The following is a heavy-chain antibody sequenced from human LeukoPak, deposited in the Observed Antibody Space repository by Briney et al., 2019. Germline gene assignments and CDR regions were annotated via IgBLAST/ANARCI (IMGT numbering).Heavy chain of an antibody. V-gene: IGHV1-46*03. CDR1: GYTFTSYY. CDR2: INPSGGST. D-gene: IGHD3-10*01. Sequence: ASVKVSCKASGYTFTSYYMHWVRQAPGQGLEWMGIINPSGGSTSYAQKFQDRVTMTRDTSTSTVYMELSSLRSEDTAVYYCARSMVRVPGDPWGQGTLVTVSS. J-gene: IGHJ5*02. CDR3: ARSMVRVPGDP.